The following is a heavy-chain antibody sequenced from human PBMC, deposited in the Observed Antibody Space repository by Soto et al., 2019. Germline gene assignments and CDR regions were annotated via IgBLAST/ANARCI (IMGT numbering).Heavy chain of an antibody. CDR2: INHSGST. J-gene: IGHJ4*02. Sequence: SETLSLTCAVYGGSFIGYYWSWIRQPPGKGLEWIGEINHSGSTNYNPSLKSRVTISVDTSKNQFSLKLSSVTAADTAVYYCARGHSSPSYYFDYWGQGTLVTVSS. CDR1: GGSFIGYY. V-gene: IGHV4-34*01. D-gene: IGHD6-6*01. CDR3: ARGHSSPSYYFDY.